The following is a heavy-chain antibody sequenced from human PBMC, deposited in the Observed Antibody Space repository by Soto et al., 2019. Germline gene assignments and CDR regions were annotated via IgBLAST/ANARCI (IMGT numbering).Heavy chain of an antibody. V-gene: IGHV4-30-2*01. Sequence: QLQLQESGSGLVKPSQTLSLTCAVSGGSISSGGYSWSWIRQPPGKGLEWIGYIYHSGSTYYNPSLKSRVTISVDRSKNQFSLKVSSVTAADTAVYYCARTSNDYVWGSYPKGAFDIWGQGTMVTVSS. CDR1: GGSISSGGYS. CDR3: ARTSNDYVWGSYPKGAFDI. D-gene: IGHD3-16*02. J-gene: IGHJ3*02. CDR2: IYHSGST.